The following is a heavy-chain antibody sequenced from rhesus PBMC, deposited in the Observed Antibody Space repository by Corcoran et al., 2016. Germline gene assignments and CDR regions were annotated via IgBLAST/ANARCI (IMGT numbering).Heavy chain of an antibody. J-gene: IGHJ4*01. CDR2: IYGSSRST. V-gene: IGHV4-76*01. D-gene: IGHD6-31*01. Sequence: QVQLQESGPGVVKPSETLSLTCAVSGGSISSGYDWSWIRQPPGKGLEWIGYIYGSSRSTNYNPSLKNRVTISKDASKKQFSRKLSSVTAADTAVYYCARGDSSGWYRGWVDYWGQGVLVTVSS. CDR1: GGSISSGYD. CDR3: ARGDSSGWYRGWVDY.